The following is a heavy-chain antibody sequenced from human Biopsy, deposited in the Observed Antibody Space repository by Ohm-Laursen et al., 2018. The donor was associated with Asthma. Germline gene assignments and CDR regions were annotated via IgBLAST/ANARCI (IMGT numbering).Heavy chain of an antibody. V-gene: IGHV4-39*01. CDR3: VRGSSSWHHGPFHYYYGLDV. CDR1: GGYMRSGNYY. Sequence: GTLSLTCTVSGGYMRSGNYYWGWIRQPPGKGLEWIGSIYYSGTTSYNPSLESRVTVSADTSKSQFSLKLTSVTAADTAVYYCVRGSSSWHHGPFHYYYGLDVWGQGTTATVSS. CDR2: IYYSGTT. D-gene: IGHD6-13*01. J-gene: IGHJ6*02.